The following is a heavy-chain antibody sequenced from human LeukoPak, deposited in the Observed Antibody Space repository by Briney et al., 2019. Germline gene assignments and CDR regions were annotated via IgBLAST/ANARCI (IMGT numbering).Heavy chain of an antibody. CDR1: GGSISSYY. D-gene: IGHD2-15*01. V-gene: IGHV4-4*07. J-gene: IGHJ5*02. CDR2: IYTSGST. Sequence: SETLSLTCTVSGGSISSYYWSWIRQPAGKGLEWIGRIYTSGSTNYNPSLKSRVTMSVDTSKNQFSLKLSSVTAADTAVYYCARARGAATEEGDWFDPWGQGTLVTVSS. CDR3: ARARGAATEEGDWFDP.